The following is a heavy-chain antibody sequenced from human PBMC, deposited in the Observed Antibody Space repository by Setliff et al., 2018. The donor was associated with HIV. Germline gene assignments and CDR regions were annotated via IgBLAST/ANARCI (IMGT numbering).Heavy chain of an antibody. V-gene: IGHV3-30*03. J-gene: IGHJ3*02. CDR2: ISYDGGIK. D-gene: IGHD3-22*01. Sequence: GGSLRLSCAASGFTLNNAWMSWVRQASGKGLEWVAVISYDGGIKNYADSLKGRFTISRDNSKNTLYLQMNSLRAEDTAVYYCARELTYYYDSSGPHDALDIWGQGTMVTVSS. CDR3: ARELTYYYDSSGPHDALDI. CDR1: GFTLNNAW.